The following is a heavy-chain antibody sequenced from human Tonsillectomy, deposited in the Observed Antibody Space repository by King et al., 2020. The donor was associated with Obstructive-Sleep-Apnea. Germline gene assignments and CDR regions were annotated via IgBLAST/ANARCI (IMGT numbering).Heavy chain of an antibody. D-gene: IGHD3-3*01. V-gene: IGHV1-69*01. Sequence: QLVQSGAEVKKPGSSVKVSCKASGDTFSSYAVNWVRQAPGQGLEWMGGIIPVFGTTDYAQKFQGRVTITADESTSTAYRGLSSLRSQDTAVYYCARDRRTYYVFWSGYPYDAFGIWGQGTMVTVSS. CDR2: IIPVFGTT. J-gene: IGHJ3*02. CDR3: ARDRRTYYVFWSGYPYDAFGI. CDR1: GDTFSSYA.